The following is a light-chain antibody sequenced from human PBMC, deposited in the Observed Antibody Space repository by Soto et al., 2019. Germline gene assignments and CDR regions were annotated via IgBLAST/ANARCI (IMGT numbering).Light chain of an antibody. Sequence: DIVMTQSPDSLSVSLGERATINCRSSQSVLYSSNSKNYLAWYQHKPGQPPKLLIYWASTRESRVPERFSRSGSGTDFTLTIRSLQAEDVAVYFCQQYYGNPTFGGGTKVEIK. J-gene: IGKJ4*01. CDR3: QQYYGNPT. V-gene: IGKV4-1*01. CDR1: QSVLYSSNSKNY. CDR2: WAS.